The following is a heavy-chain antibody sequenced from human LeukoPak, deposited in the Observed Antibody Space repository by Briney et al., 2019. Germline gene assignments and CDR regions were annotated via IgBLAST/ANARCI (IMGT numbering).Heavy chain of an antibody. D-gene: IGHD3-9*01. Sequence: GGSLRLSCAASGFTFSSCSMNWVRQAPGKGLEWVSYISSGSSSIYYADSVKGRFTISRDNAENSLYLQMNSLRDEDTAVYYCARGRATGRSGGDYWGQGTLVTVSS. J-gene: IGHJ4*02. CDR2: ISSGSSSI. CDR1: GFTFSSCS. V-gene: IGHV3-48*02. CDR3: ARGRATGRSGGDY.